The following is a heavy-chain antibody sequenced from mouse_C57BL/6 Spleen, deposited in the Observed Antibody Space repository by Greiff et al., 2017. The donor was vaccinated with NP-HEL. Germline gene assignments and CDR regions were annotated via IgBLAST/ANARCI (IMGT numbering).Heavy chain of an antibody. D-gene: IGHD2-1*01. CDR1: GYTFTGYW. J-gene: IGHJ4*01. Sequence: VKLVESGAELMKPGASVKLSCKATGYTFTGYWIEWVKQRPGHGLEWIGEILPGSGSTNYNEKFKGKATFTADTSSNTAYMQLSSLTTEDSAIYYCARGEIYYGNYVGPLYAMDYWGQGTSVTVSS. CDR2: ILPGSGST. CDR3: ARGEIYYGNYVGPLYAMDY. V-gene: IGHV1-9*01.